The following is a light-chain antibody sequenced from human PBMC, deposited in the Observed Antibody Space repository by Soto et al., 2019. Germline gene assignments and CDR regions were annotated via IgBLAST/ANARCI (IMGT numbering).Light chain of an antibody. J-gene: IGKJ1*01. CDR1: QSISSR. CDR2: DAS. CDR3: QHHHTYLWT. Sequence: DIQMTQSPSTLSASVGDTVTITCRASQSISSRLAWYQQKPGQAPKVLMYDASNLQTGVPSRFSGSGFGTEFTLTISSLQPDDFATYYCQHHHTYLWTFGQGTKVEIK. V-gene: IGKV1-5*01.